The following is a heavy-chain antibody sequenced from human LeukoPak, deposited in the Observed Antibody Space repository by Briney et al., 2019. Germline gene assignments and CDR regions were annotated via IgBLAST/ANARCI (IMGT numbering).Heavy chain of an antibody. D-gene: IGHD3-10*01. V-gene: IGHV4-59*01. J-gene: IGHJ5*02. CDR2: IYYSGST. Sequence: SETLSLTCTVSGGSISSYYWSWIRQPPGKGLEWIGYIYYSGSTNYNPSLKSRVTISVDTSKNQFSLKLSSVTAADTAVYYCARGVSQVRGMWFDPWGRGTLVTVSS. CDR1: GGSISSYY. CDR3: ARGVSQVRGMWFDP.